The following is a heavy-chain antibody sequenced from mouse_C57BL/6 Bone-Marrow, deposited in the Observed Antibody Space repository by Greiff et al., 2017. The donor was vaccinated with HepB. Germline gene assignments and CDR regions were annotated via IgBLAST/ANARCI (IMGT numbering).Heavy chain of an antibody. CDR3: AKRGDYYGSSARAWFAY. V-gene: IGHV2-9*01. J-gene: IGHJ3*01. D-gene: IGHD1-1*01. CDR2: IWGGGST. Sequence: QVQLKESGPGLVAPSQSLSITCTVSGFSLTSYGVDWVRQPPGKGLAWLGVIWGGGSTNYNSALMSRLSISKDNSKSQVFLKMNSLKTDDTAMYYCAKRGDYYGSSARAWFAYWGQGTLVTVSA. CDR1: GFSLTSYG.